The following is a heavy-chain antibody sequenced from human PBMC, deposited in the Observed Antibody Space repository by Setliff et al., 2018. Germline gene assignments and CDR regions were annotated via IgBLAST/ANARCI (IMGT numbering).Heavy chain of an antibody. D-gene: IGHD3-10*01. V-gene: IGHV1-69-2*01. CDR3: ATDLAIRGVQFDY. J-gene: IGHJ4*02. CDR2: VDPKDGQA. CDR1: GYRFIVYY. Sequence: GASVKVSCKGSGYRFIVYYIHWVRQTPGKGLEWMGRVDPKDGQAIYAKKFQGRFIITADTSIDTAYMELSSLTSEDTAVYYCATDLAIRGVQFDYWGRGTRVTVS.